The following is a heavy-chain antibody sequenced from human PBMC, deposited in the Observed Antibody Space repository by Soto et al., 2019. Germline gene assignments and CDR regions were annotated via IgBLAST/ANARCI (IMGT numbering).Heavy chain of an antibody. D-gene: IGHD4-17*01. J-gene: IGHJ4*02. CDR2: ISYDGSDE. CDR3: AKKGPHDYGDNSENYFGF. V-gene: IGHV3-30*18. Sequence: QVQLVESGGGVVQPGRSLRLSCAASGFTFRNSGMHWVRQAPGKGLEWVSFISYDGSDEYYVDSVKGRFTISRDNSKNSLYLQMNSPRAEDTAVYYCAKKGPHDYGDNSENYFGFWGQGALVRVPS. CDR1: GFTFRNSG.